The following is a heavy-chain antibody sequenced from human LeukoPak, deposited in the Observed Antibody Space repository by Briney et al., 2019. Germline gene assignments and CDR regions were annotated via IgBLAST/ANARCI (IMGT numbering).Heavy chain of an antibody. Sequence: ASVKVSCKASGYTFTSYYMHWVRQAPGQGLEWMGIINPSGGSTSYAQKFQGRVTMTRDMSTSTVYMELSSLRSEDTAVYYCARDGATGVWGSYRIFDYWGQGTLVTVSS. V-gene: IGHV1-46*01. D-gene: IGHD3-16*02. CDR2: INPSGGST. J-gene: IGHJ4*02. CDR1: GYTFTSYY. CDR3: ARDGATGVWGSYRIFDY.